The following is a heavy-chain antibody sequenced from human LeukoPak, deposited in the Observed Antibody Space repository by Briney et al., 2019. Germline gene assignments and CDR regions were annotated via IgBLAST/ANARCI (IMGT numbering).Heavy chain of an antibody. D-gene: IGHD6-6*01. Sequence: GGSLRLSCAASGFTFSSYSMNWVRRAPGKGLEWVSSISGSSSYIYYADSVKGRFTISRDNAKNSLYLQMNSLRAEDTAVYYCARDREQLVPDFDYWSQGTLVTVSS. CDR2: ISGSSSYI. J-gene: IGHJ4*02. CDR1: GFTFSSYS. V-gene: IGHV3-21*01. CDR3: ARDREQLVPDFDY.